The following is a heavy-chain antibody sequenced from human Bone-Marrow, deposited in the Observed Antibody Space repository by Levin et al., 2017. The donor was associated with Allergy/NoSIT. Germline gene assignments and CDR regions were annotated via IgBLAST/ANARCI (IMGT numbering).Heavy chain of an antibody. Sequence: PGGSLRLSCAASGFSFRSYAMSWVRQAPGKGLEWVSTLSDSGGSTDYADSVKGRFTISRDNSKNTVYLQMNSLRADDTAIYYCAKGPMGYCSGGGCYEVDYWGQGTLVTVTP. CDR2: LSDSGGST. CDR1: GFSFRSYA. V-gene: IGHV3-23*01. J-gene: IGHJ4*02. CDR3: AKGPMGYCSGGGCYEVDY. D-gene: IGHD2-15*01.